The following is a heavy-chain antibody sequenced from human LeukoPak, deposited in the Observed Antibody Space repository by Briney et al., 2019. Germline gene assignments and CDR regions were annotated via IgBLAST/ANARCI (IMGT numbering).Heavy chain of an antibody. D-gene: IGHD3-10*01. CDR3: AGDGSGVWFDY. CDR1: XXFTSYG. V-gene: IGHV1-18*01. J-gene: IGHJ4*02. Sequence: XXFTSYGXXXXXQXXXQGLXWMAWINAYNGDTNYAQKFQGRVTLTTDTSTSTAYMELRSLRSDDTAVYYCAGDGSGVWFDYWGQGTLVTVSS. CDR2: INAYNGDT.